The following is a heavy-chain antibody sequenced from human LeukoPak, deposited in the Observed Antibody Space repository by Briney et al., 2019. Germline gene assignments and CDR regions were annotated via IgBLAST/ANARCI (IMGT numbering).Heavy chain of an antibody. CDR3: ARGHSFSSSWSRSALAI. V-gene: IGHV4-59*08. J-gene: IGHJ3*02. CDR1: GGSISTYY. CDR2: IYYSGST. D-gene: IGHD6-13*01. Sequence: TSETLSLTCTVSGGSISTYYWSWIRQPPGKGLEWIGYIYYSGSTNYNPSLTSRVTISLDTTNNQFSLNLISVTAADTAVYYCARGHSFSSSWSRSALAIWGQGTMVTVSS.